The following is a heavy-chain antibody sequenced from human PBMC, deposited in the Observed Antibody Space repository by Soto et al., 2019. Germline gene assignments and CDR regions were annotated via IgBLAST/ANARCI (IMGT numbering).Heavy chain of an antibody. CDR3: SKDLGGYDIFDY. CDR1: GFTFSSYA. Sequence: EVQLLESGGGLVQPGGSLRLSCAASGFTFSSYAMSWVRQAPGKWLEWVSAISGSGGSTYYADSVKGRFTISRDNSKNTLYLQMNSLRAEDTAVYYCSKDLGGYDIFDYWGQGTLVTVSS. D-gene: IGHD5-18*01. V-gene: IGHV3-23*01. CDR2: ISGSGGST. J-gene: IGHJ4*02.